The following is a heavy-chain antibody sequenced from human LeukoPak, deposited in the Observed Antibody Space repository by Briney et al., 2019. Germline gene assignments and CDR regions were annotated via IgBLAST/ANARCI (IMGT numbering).Heavy chain of an antibody. D-gene: IGHD2-15*01. CDR3: ARDQPDPAGSGPRFDY. V-gene: IGHV3-7*01. Sequence: GGPLRLSCVASGITFSSYWMSWVRQAPGKGLEWVANIKPDGSVKYYADSVKGRFTISRDNAENSLYLQMNSLRTEDTAVYYCARDQPDPAGSGPRFDYWGQGSLVTVSS. J-gene: IGHJ4*02. CDR1: GITFSSYW. CDR2: IKPDGSVK.